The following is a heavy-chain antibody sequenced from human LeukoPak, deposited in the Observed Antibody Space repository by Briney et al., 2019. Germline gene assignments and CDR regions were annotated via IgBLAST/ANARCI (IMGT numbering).Heavy chain of an antibody. D-gene: IGHD3-22*01. CDR1: GGSISSYY. CDR2: IYYSVST. Sequence: SETLSLTCTVSGGSISSYYWGWIRQPPGKWLEWIGSIYYSVSTTYNPSPKSRVTISVDTSKNQFSLKLSSVTAADTAVYYCARALPPMIVVVIDAFDIWGQGTMVTVSS. CDR3: ARALPPMIVVVIDAFDI. V-gene: IGHV4-59*01. J-gene: IGHJ3*02.